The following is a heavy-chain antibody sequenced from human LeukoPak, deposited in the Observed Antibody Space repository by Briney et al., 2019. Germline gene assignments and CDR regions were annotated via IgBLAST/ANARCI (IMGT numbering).Heavy chain of an antibody. CDR1: GFSLTTSVVA. CDR2: IYWDDDK. D-gene: IGHD4-11*01. Sequence: SGPTPVKPTQTLTLTCPFPGFSLTTSVVATNCIPQPPAKALEWLALIYWDDDKRYSPSLKSRLTITKDTSKNQVVLTMTNMDPVDTATYYCAHRYFTDYDYWGQGTLVTVSS. V-gene: IGHV2-5*02. CDR3: AHRYFTDYDY. J-gene: IGHJ4*02.